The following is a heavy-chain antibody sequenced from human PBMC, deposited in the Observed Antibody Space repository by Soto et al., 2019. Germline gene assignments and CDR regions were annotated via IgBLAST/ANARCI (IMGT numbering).Heavy chain of an antibody. D-gene: IGHD3-3*01. J-gene: IGHJ5*02. Sequence: QVQLVESGGGVVQPGRSLSLSCAASGFTFSSYGMHWVRQAPGKGLEWVAVIWYDGSNKYYADSVKGRFTISRDNSKNTLYLQMNSLRAEDTAVYYCARDYYDFWSGYYTIGGGYHWGQGTLVTVSS. CDR3: ARDYYDFWSGYYTIGGGYH. CDR2: IWYDGSNK. V-gene: IGHV3-33*01. CDR1: GFTFSSYG.